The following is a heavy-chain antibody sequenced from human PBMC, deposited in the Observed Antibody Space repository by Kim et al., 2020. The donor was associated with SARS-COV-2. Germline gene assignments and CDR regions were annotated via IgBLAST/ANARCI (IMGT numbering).Heavy chain of an antibody. CDR2: IHHTGST. J-gene: IGHJ4*02. CDR1: GGSLRSTW. CDR3: RTIAAGKDIDS. Sequence: SENLSLTCTVSGGSLRSTWCSWVRQSPGKGLEWIGEIHHTGSTNYNAPFKGRVTMSVDKSQNQFSLRLRSVTAADTATYYCRTIAAGKDIDSWGQGTQVIVSS. D-gene: IGHD5-12*01. V-gene: IGHV4-4*02.